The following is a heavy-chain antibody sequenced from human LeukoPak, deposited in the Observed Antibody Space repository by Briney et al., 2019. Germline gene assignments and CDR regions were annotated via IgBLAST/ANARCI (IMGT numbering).Heavy chain of an antibody. Sequence: PGGSLRLSCAASGFTFTEHSMNWVRQAPGKGLEWVASISSSGTYIYYADSVKGRFTISRDNAKNSLFLQMNSLRAEDTAVYYCARVRGSYCSDYWGQGTLVTVSS. J-gene: IGHJ4*02. V-gene: IGHV3-21*01. CDR2: ISSSGTYI. CDR1: GFTFTEHS. CDR3: ARVRGSYCSDY. D-gene: IGHD1-26*01.